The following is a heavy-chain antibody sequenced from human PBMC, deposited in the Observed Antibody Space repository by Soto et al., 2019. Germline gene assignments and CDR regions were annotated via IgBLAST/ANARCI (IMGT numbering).Heavy chain of an antibody. Sequence: SVKVSCKASGGTFSSYAISWVRQAPGQGLEWMGGIIPIFGTANYAQKFQGRVTITADESTSTAYMELSSLRSEDTAVYYCARGITGTSVPNWFDPWSQGTLVTVSS. J-gene: IGHJ5*02. V-gene: IGHV1-69*13. CDR2: IIPIFGTA. CDR1: GGTFSSYA. D-gene: IGHD1-7*01. CDR3: ARGITGTSVPNWFDP.